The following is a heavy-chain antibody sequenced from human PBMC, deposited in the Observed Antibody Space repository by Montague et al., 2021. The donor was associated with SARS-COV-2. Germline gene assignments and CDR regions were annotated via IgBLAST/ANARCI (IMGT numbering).Heavy chain of an antibody. D-gene: IGHD2-15*01. J-gene: IGHJ4*02. CDR2: INADGSST. V-gene: IGHV3-74*01. CDR1: GFPLSSYW. Sequence: FRSLSWAASGFPLSSYWMHWVRQAPGKGLVWVAQINADGSSTNYADSVKGRFTISRDNAKNTLYLQMNSLRAEDTAVYYCTSLARMDYWGQGTLLTVSS. CDR3: TSLARMDY.